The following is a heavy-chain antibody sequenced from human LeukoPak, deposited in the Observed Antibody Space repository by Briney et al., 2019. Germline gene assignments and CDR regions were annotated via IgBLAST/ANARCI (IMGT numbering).Heavy chain of an antibody. CDR2: ISYDGSNK. CDR3: ARDCSGGSCYDYYYYGMDV. D-gene: IGHD2-15*01. CDR1: GFTFSSYG. Sequence: GGSLRLSCAASGFTFSSYGMHWVRQAPGKGLEWVAVISYDGSNKYYADSVKGRFTISRDNSKNTLYLQMNSLRAEDTAVYYCARDCSGGSCYDYYYYGMDVWGQGTTVTVSS. V-gene: IGHV3-30*03. J-gene: IGHJ6*02.